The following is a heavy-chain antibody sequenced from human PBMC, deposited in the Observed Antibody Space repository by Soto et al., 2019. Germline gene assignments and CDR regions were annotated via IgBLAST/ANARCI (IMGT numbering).Heavy chain of an antibody. Sequence: HPGGSLRLSCAASGFTFSSYGMHWVRQAPGKGLEWVAVISYDGSNKYYADSVKGRFTISRDNSKNTLYLQMNSLRAEDTAVYYCAKDRDSYYYYMDVWGKGTTVTVSS. CDR3: AKDRDSYYYYMDV. D-gene: IGHD3-10*01. CDR2: ISYDGSNK. J-gene: IGHJ6*03. CDR1: GFTFSSYG. V-gene: IGHV3-30*18.